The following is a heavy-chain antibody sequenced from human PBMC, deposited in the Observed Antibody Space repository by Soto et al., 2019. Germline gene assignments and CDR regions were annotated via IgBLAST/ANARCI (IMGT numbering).Heavy chain of an antibody. J-gene: IGHJ5*01. CDR3: ARGGSTGNWFDS. Sequence: GGSLRLSCAASGFPFSSYWMLWVRQAPGKGLVWVSRIDSDGSTRNYADSVKGRFTISRDNAKNTVDLQMNSLRAEDTAVYYCARGGSTGNWFDSWGQGTQITVSS. V-gene: IGHV3-74*01. D-gene: IGHD3-9*01. CDR2: IDSDGSTR. CDR1: GFPFSSYW.